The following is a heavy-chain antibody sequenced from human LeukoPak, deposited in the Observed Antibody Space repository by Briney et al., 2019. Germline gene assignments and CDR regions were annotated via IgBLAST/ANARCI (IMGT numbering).Heavy chain of an antibody. D-gene: IGHD5-18*01. Sequence: SETLSLTCAAYGGSFSGYYWSWIRQPPGKGLEWIGEINHSGSTNYNPSLKSRVTISVDTSKNQFSLKLSSVTAADTAVYYCARDEQGYSYGPFDYWGQGTLVTVSS. CDR1: GGSFSGYY. J-gene: IGHJ4*02. V-gene: IGHV4-34*01. CDR3: ARDEQGYSYGPFDY. CDR2: INHSGST.